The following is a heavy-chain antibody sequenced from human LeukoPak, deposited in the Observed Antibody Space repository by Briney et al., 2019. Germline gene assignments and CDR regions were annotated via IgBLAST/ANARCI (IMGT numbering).Heavy chain of an antibody. CDR1: GFTFSSYG. J-gene: IGHJ4*02. CDR3: AKVRQNYDSSGYPAIDY. Sequence: GGSLRLSCAASGFTFSSYGMHWVRQAPGKGLEWVAFIRYDGSNKYNADSVKGLFTISRDNSKNTMQLQRKSVRAEETAVYYCAKVRQNYDSSGYPAIDYWGQGTLVSVSS. V-gene: IGHV3-30*02. CDR2: IRYDGSNK. D-gene: IGHD3-22*01.